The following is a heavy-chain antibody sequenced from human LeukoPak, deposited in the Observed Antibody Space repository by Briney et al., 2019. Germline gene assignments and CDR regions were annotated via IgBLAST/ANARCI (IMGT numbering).Heavy chain of an antibody. CDR2: IYPGDSDT. V-gene: IGHV5-51*01. D-gene: IGHD2-2*01. CDR3: GRLYCSSTSCYHIDS. Sequence: HGESLKISCKGSGYSFPSYWTAWVRQMPGEGLEWMGIIYPGDSDTRYSPSFQGQVTISADKSVTTAYLQWTSLRASDTAMYYCGRLYCSSTSCYHIDSWGQGTLVTVSS. J-gene: IGHJ4*02. CDR1: GYSFPSYW.